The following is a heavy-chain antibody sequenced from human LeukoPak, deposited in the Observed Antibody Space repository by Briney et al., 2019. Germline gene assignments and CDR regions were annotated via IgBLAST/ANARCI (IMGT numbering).Heavy chain of an antibody. J-gene: IGHJ3*02. V-gene: IGHV3-23*01. CDR3: ARDPNGDYIGAFDM. D-gene: IGHD4-17*01. CDR2: IRGGGGST. Sequence: GGSLRLSCTASGFTFSAYAMMWVRQAPGKGPEWVSAIRGGGGSTFYADSVKGRFTISRDNSKYTLFLQMNSLRAEDTAVYYCARDPNGDYIGAFDMWGPGTMVTVSS. CDR1: GFTFSAYA.